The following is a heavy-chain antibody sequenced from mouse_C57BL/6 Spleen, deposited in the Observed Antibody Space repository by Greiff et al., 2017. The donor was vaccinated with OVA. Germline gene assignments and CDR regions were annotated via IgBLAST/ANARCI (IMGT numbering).Heavy chain of an antibody. Sequence: VQLQQSGPELVKPGASVKMSCKASGYTFTDYNMHWVKQSHGKSLEWIGYINPNNGGTSYNQKFKGKATLTVNKSSSTAYMELRSLTAEDSAVYYCATYYDYGGFAYWGQGTLVTVSA. CDR1: GYTFTDYN. J-gene: IGHJ3*01. CDR2: INPNNGGT. V-gene: IGHV1-22*01. CDR3: ATYYDYGGFAY. D-gene: IGHD2-4*01.